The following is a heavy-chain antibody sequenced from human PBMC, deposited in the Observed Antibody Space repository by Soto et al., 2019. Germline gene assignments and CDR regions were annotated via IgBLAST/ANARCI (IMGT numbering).Heavy chain of an antibody. Sequence: QLQLQESGSGLVKPSQTLSLTCAVSGGSISTVGYSWSWIRQPPGKGLEWIGYIYYSGSAYYNPSLKSRITISGTTAKKQSSLEPTSVAASYTVVYYYPVHGPGVSILDYSRVVWGQATTVTVPS. CDR1: GGSISTVGYS. V-gene: IGHV4-30-2*01. J-gene: IGHJ6*02. CDR3: PVHGPGVSILDYSRVV. D-gene: IGHD2-8*01. CDR2: IYYSGSA.